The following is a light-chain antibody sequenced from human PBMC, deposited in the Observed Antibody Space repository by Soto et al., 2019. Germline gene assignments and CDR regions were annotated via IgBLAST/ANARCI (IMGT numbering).Light chain of an antibody. CDR1: QSVSTS. CDR3: QQRYDWPLT. Sequence: ELVLTQSPATLSLSPGERATLYCRASQSVSTSLAWYRQKPGQAPRLLIYGATNGATGIPARFSGTGSGTDFTLTIISLEPEDFAVYYCQQRYDWPLTGGGGTKVDSK. J-gene: IGKJ4*01. CDR2: GAT. V-gene: IGKV3-11*01.